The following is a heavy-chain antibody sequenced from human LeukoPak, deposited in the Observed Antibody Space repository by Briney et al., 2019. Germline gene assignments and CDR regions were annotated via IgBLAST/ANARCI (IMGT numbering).Heavy chain of an antibody. Sequence: GGSLRLSCAASGFTFSSYAMSWVRQAPGKGLEWVSAISGSGGSTYYADSVKGRFTISRDNSKNTLYLQMNSLRAGDTAVYYCAKDRGYGGYVYYFDYWGQGTLVTVSS. V-gene: IGHV3-23*01. D-gene: IGHD5-12*01. CDR3: AKDRGYGGYVYYFDY. CDR1: GFTFSSYA. CDR2: ISGSGGST. J-gene: IGHJ4*02.